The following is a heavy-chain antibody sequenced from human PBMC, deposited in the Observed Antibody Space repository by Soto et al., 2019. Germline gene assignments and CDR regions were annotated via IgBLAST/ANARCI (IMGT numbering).Heavy chain of an antibody. Sequence: ASVKVSCKASGYTFTSYDINWVRQATGQGLEWMGWMNPNSGNTGYAQKFQGRVTMTRNTSINTAYMELSSLRSEDTALYYCARRVRITGTISYWGQGTLVTVSS. CDR3: ARRVRITGTISY. CDR2: MNPNSGNT. CDR1: GYTFTSYD. V-gene: IGHV1-8*01. D-gene: IGHD1-7*01. J-gene: IGHJ4*02.